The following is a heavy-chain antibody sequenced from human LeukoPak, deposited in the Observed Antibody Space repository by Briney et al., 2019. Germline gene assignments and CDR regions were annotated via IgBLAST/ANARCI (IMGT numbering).Heavy chain of an antibody. D-gene: IGHD4/OR15-4a*01. J-gene: IGHJ4*02. CDR3: ASLTMVTQGYFDS. Sequence: PPETLSLTCTVSGGSISSSSYYWSWIRQPPGKGLEWIGYIYYSGSTNYNPSLKSRLTISVDASKNQFSLKLSSVTATDTAVYYCASLTMVTQGYFDSWGQGTRVTVSS. V-gene: IGHV4-61*05. CDR1: GGSISSSSYY. CDR2: IYYSGST.